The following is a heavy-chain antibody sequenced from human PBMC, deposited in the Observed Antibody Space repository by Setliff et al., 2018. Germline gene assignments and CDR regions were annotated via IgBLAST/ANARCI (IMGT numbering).Heavy chain of an antibody. CDR1: PGSISRHY. CDR3: ARATGFFYVDA. Sequence: PSETLSLTCTVSPGSISRHYWSGFRQAPGKGLEWIGYRHDNGERDYNPSLGSRVTISLDASKNQFSLRLTSVSAADTAVYYCARATGFFYVDAWGKGTTVTVSS. J-gene: IGHJ6*03. D-gene: IGHD3-3*01. V-gene: IGHV4-59*08. CDR2: RHDNGER.